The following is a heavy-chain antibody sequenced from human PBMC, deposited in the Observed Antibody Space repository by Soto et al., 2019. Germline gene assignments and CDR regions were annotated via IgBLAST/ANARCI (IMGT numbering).Heavy chain of an antibody. CDR2: ITATDGNT. D-gene: IGHD4-4*01. J-gene: IGHJ4*02. Sequence: EVQLLESGGASVQRGGSLSLSCVASGFNFKAYAMGWVRQAPGKGLEWVASITATDGNTYYADSVRGRFTISRDNSRNFLFLQMNGLRPEDSALYYCAKDEGTSSTVFDYWGQGTLVTVSS. CDR3: AKDEGTSSTVFDY. V-gene: IGHV3-23*01. CDR1: GFNFKAYA.